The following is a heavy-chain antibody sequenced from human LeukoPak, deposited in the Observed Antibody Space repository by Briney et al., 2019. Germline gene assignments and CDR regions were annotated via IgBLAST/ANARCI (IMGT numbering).Heavy chain of an antibody. Sequence: GGSLRLSCVVSGFTFSSNWMSWVRQAPGKGLEWVANIKQDGGEKYYVDSVKGRFTISRDNAKNSLYLQMSSLTADDTAVYYCATCGAEWFWKSRADYWGQGTLVTVSS. V-gene: IGHV3-7*05. D-gene: IGHD3-10*01. J-gene: IGHJ4*02. CDR2: IKQDGGEK. CDR3: ATCGAEWFWKSRADY. CDR1: GFTFSSNW.